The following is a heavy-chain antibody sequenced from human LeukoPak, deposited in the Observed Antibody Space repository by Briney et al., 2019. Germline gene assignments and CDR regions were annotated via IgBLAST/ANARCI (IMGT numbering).Heavy chain of an antibody. CDR1: GFTFSGYA. CDR3: AKMEDVVVPAAMDY. J-gene: IGHJ4*02. V-gene: IGHV3-23*01. D-gene: IGHD2-2*01. CDR2: ISGSGGST. Sequence: PGGSLRLSCAASGFTFSGYAMSWVRQAPGKGLEWVSAISGSGGSTYYADSVKGRFTISRDNSKNTLYLQMNSLRAEDTAVYYCAKMEDVVVPAAMDYWGQGTLVTVSS.